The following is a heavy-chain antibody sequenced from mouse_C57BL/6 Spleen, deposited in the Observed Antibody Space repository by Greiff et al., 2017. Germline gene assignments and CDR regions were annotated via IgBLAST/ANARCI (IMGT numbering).Heavy chain of an antibody. CDR3: ARLQDYGPFDY. Sequence: QVQLQQPGAELVKPGASVKLSCKASGYTFTSYWMHWVKQRPGQGLEWIGMIHPNSGSTNYNEKFKSKDTLTVDKSSSTAYMQLSSLTSEDSAVYYCARLQDYGPFDYWGQGTTLTVSS. CDR2: IHPNSGST. CDR1: GYTFTSYW. V-gene: IGHV1-64*01. J-gene: IGHJ2*01. D-gene: IGHD1-1*02.